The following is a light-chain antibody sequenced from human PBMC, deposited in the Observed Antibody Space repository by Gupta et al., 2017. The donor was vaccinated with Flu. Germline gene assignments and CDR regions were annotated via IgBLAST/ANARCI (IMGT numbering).Light chain of an antibody. CDR3: QQSNSTPFT. CDR2: AAS. J-gene: IGKJ2*01. CDR1: QSISSY. V-gene: IGKV1-39*01. Sequence: PSYLSSSVGDRVTITCRASQSISSYLDWYQQKPVKAPNLLIYAASSLQSGVPSRFSGSGSGTDFTLTITSLQPDDFATYYCQQSNSTPFTFGQGTKVDIK.